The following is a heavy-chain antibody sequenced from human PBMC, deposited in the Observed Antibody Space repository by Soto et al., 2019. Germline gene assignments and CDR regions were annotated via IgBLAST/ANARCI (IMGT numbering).Heavy chain of an antibody. Sequence: TSETLSLTCTVSGGSISSGGYYWSWIRQHPGKGLEWIGYIYYSGSTYYNPSLKSRVTITVDTSKNQFSLKLSSVTAADTAVYYCARTYYDNWFDPWGQGTLVTVS. V-gene: IGHV4-31*03. CDR2: IYYSGST. D-gene: IGHD3-22*01. J-gene: IGHJ5*02. CDR3: ARTYYDNWFDP. CDR1: GGSISSGGYY.